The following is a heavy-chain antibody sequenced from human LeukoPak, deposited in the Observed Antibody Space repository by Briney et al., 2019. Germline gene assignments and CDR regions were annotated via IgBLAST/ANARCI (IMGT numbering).Heavy chain of an antibody. CDR1: GGSISSSNYY. CDR2: IYYSGST. V-gene: IGHV4-39*01. Sequence: PSETLSLTCAVSGGSISSSNYYWGWIRQPPGRGLEWIGSIYYSGSTYYNPSLKSRVTISVDTSKNYFSLKLNSVTAADRAVYYCARHRAHSSSYFDYWGQGTLVTVSS. J-gene: IGHJ4*02. CDR3: ARHRAHSSSYFDY. D-gene: IGHD6-13*01.